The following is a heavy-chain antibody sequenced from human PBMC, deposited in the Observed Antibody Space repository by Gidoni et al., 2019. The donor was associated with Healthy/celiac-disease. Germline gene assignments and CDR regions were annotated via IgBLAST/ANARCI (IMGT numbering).Heavy chain of an antibody. D-gene: IGHD1-26*01. V-gene: IGHV3-30-3*01. CDR1: GFTFSSYA. CDR3: ARDGTYSGNYGMDV. Sequence: QVQLVESGGGVVQPGRSLRLSCAASGFTFSSYAMHWVRQAPGKGLEGVAVISYDGSNKYYADSVKGRFTISRDNSKNTLYLQMNSLRAEDTAVYYCARDGTYSGNYGMDVWGQGTTVTVSS. J-gene: IGHJ6*02. CDR2: ISYDGSNK.